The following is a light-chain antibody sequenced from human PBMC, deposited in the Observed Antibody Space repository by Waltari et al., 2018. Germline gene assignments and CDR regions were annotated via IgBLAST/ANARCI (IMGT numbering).Light chain of an antibody. CDR3: QSYDSSLV. CDR1: SSNIGAGYA. J-gene: IGLJ2*01. CDR2: GNS. Sequence: QPVLTQPPSVSGAPGPRVTVSCTCSSSNIGAGYAVHWNQQRPETAPKLLINGNSNRPSGVPDRFSGSKSGTSASLAITGLQAEDEADYYCQSYDSSLVFGGGTKLTVL. V-gene: IGLV1-40*01.